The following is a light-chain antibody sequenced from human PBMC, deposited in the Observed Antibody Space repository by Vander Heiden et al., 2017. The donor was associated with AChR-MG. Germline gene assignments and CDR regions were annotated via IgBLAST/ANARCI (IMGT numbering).Light chain of an antibody. Sequence: EIELTQSPGILSLSPGERATLSCRTSQIVKTGDVAWYQQRPGQAPRLLIFGASSRATDIPDRFSGSGTGTDFTLTIDGLEPEDFAVYYCQQDDTSLTFGGRTKVELK. CDR1: QIVKTGD. CDR2: GAS. J-gene: IGKJ4*01. V-gene: IGKV3-20*01. CDR3: QQDDTSLT.